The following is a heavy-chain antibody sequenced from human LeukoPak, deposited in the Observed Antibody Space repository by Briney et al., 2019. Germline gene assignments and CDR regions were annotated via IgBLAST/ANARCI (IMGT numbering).Heavy chain of an antibody. V-gene: IGHV3-23*01. CDR3: AKDRLPGATPDYFDY. CDR1: GFTFSSYS. J-gene: IGHJ4*02. Sequence: GGSLRLSCAASGFTFSSYSMNWVRQAPGKGLEWVSAISGSGGSTYYADSVKGRFTISRDNSKNTLYLQMNSLRAEDTAVYYCAKDRLPGATPDYFDYWGQGTLVTVSS. D-gene: IGHD1-26*01. CDR2: ISGSGGST.